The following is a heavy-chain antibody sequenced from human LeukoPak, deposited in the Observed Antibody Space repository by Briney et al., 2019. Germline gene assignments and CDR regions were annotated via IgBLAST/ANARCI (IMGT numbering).Heavy chain of an antibody. CDR3: ARPFYYDSSGYPPGEDY. V-gene: IGHV5-51*01. Sequence: GEALKISCKGSGYSFTSYWIGWVRQMPGKGLEWMGIIYPGDSDTRYSPSFQGQVTISADKSISTAYLQWSSLKASDTAMYYCARPFYYDSSGYPPGEDYWGQGTLVTVSS. CDR1: GYSFTSYW. D-gene: IGHD3-22*01. CDR2: IYPGDSDT. J-gene: IGHJ4*02.